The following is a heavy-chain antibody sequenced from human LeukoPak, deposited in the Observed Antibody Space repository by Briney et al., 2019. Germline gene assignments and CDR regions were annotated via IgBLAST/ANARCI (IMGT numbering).Heavy chain of an antibody. CDR2: IIPIFGTA. CDR1: GGTFSSYA. Sequence: SVKVSCKASGGTFSSYAISWVRQAPGQGLEWMGGIIPIFGTANYAQKFQGRVTITTDESTSTAYMELSSLRSEDTAVYYCVKSSGFWTGPFDYWGQGIWVTVSS. D-gene: IGHD3/OR15-3a*01. J-gene: IGHJ4*02. V-gene: IGHV1-69*05. CDR3: VKSSGFWTGPFDY.